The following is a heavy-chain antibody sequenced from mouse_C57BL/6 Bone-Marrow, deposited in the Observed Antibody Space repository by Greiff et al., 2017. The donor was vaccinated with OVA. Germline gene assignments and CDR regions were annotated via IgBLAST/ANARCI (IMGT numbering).Heavy chain of an antibody. V-gene: IGHV1-53*01. CDR2: INPSNGGT. D-gene: IGHD1-1*01. Sequence: QVQLQQPGTELVKPGASVKLSCKASGYTFTSYWMHWVKQRPGQGLEWIGNINPSNGGTNYNEKFKSKATLTVDKSSSTAYMQLSRLTSEDSAVYYCARQGTTVVAEAYWGQGTLVTVSA. J-gene: IGHJ3*01. CDR3: ARQGTTVVAEAY. CDR1: GYTFTSYW.